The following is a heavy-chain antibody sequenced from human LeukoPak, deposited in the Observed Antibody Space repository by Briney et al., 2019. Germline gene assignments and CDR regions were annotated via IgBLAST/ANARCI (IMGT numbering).Heavy chain of an antibody. CDR3: ARIAAPGNRRLNF. J-gene: IGHJ4*02. V-gene: IGHV1-8*01. Sequence: EASVKVSCKASGYTFTSYDINWVRQATGQGLEWMGWMNPNSGNTGYAQKFQGRVTMTRNTSISTAYMELTSLTSEDTAVYFCARIAAPGNRRLNFWGQGTLVTVSS. CDR1: GYTFTSYD. CDR2: MNPNSGNT. D-gene: IGHD6-13*01.